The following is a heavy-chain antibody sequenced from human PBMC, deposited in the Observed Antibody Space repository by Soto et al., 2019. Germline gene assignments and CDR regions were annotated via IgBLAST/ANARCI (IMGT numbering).Heavy chain of an antibody. CDR2: ISGSGAGQ. Sequence: EVQLLESGGGLVQPGGSLRLSCAASGFTFSTYVMSWVRQAPGKGLEWVSAISGSGAGQYYADSVKGRFTISRDNSKTTLYLQMNSLRDDDTAVYYCAKGSASTRPYYFDYWGQGTLVSVSS. V-gene: IGHV3-23*01. J-gene: IGHJ4*02. CDR3: AKGSASTRPYYFDY. CDR1: GFTFSTYV. D-gene: IGHD6-6*01.